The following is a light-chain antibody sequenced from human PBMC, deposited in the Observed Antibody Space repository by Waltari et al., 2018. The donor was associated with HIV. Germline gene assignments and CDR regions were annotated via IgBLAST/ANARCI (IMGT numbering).Light chain of an antibody. V-gene: IGLV2-14*01. CDR1: SSAGGSYTY. Sequence: QSALTQPASVSGSPGQSIPIPCPGSSSAGGSYTYFSWYQQHPGKAPKLMIYEVSNRPAGVSHRFSGSKSGNTASLTISGLQPEDEADYYCNSYTSISTWVFGGGTKLTVL. CDR3: NSYTSISTWV. CDR2: EVS. J-gene: IGLJ3*02.